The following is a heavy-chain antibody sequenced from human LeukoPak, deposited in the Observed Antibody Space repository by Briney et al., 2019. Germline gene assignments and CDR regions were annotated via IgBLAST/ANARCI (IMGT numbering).Heavy chain of an antibody. CDR1: GYTFSGFA. Sequence: GGSLRLSCAASGYTFSGFAMSWVRRTPGKGLEWVSGISGSGDNTLYADSVKGRFTISRDNSKNTLYLQMNSLRAEDTAVYYCAKVRAVADQNFDYWGQGTLVTVSS. D-gene: IGHD6-19*01. J-gene: IGHJ4*02. CDR3: AKVRAVADQNFDY. V-gene: IGHV3-23*01. CDR2: ISGSGDNT.